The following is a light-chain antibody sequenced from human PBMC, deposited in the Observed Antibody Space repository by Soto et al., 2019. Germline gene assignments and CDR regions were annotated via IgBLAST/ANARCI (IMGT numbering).Light chain of an antibody. J-gene: IGKJ2*01. CDR2: WAS. V-gene: IGKV4-1*01. CDR1: QSVLYSSNNKNY. Sequence: DIVMTQSPDSLAVSLGERATINCKSSQSVLYSSNNKNYLAWYQQKPGQAPELLIYWASTRESGVPDRFSGSGSGTDFTLTIRSLQAEDVAVYYCQQYYTSPYTFGQGTKLEI. CDR3: QQYYTSPYT.